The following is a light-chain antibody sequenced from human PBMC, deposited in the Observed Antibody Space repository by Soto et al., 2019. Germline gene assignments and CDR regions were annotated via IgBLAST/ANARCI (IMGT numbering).Light chain of an antibody. CDR3: QQSYSTPYT. V-gene: IGKV1-39*01. CDR1: QSISSS. Sequence: DLQMTQSPSSLSASVGDRVTITCRASQSISSSLSWYQQRPGKAPNLLIYLASSLQSGVPSRFSGSGSGTHFTLTISSLQFEDFATYYCQQSYSTPYTFGQGTKLEIK. J-gene: IGKJ2*01. CDR2: LAS.